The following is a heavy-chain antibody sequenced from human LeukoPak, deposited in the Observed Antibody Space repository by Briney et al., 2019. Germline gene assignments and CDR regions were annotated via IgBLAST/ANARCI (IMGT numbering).Heavy chain of an antibody. V-gene: IGHV4-31*03. Sequence: SETLSLTCTVSGGSVRSGGYCLNWIRQHPGKGLEWIGYAHNSGSTYYNPSLKSRISISVDTSKNQFSLKLSSVTAADTAVYYCARDRYDSYPMDVWGQGTTVTVSS. J-gene: IGHJ6*02. D-gene: IGHD3-3*01. CDR3: ARDRYDSYPMDV. CDR2: AHNSGST. CDR1: GGSVRSGGYC.